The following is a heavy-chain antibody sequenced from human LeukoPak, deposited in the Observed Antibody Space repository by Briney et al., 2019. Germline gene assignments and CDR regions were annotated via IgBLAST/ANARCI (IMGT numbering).Heavy chain of an antibody. Sequence: SETLSLTCTVSGGSISSYYWTWIRQFAGKGLEWIGRINTSGSTNYNPSLRSRVTMSVNTSKNQFSLNLTSVTAADTAVYSCAREGGDPRWLDPWGQGTLVTVSS. V-gene: IGHV4-4*07. CDR1: GGSISSYY. CDR2: INTSGST. J-gene: IGHJ5*02. D-gene: IGHD6-25*01. CDR3: AREGGDPRWLDP.